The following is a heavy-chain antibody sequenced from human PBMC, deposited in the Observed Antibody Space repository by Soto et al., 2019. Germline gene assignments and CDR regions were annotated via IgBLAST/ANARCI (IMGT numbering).Heavy chain of an antibody. J-gene: IGHJ4*02. Sequence: EVQLVESGGGVVQPGGSLRLSCTASGFTFNTHWMHWVRQAPGKGLVWVSSIYFDGVTTNYADSVKGRLTVSRDNAKKTVYLHVNSLRDEDTAVYYCARGGARGVDYGGQGTLVPVSS. V-gene: IGHV3-74*01. CDR1: GFTFNTHW. D-gene: IGHD3-10*01. CDR3: ARGGARGVDY. CDR2: IYFDGVTT.